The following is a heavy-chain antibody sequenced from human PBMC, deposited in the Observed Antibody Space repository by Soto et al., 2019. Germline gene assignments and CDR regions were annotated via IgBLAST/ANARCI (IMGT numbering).Heavy chain of an antibody. J-gene: IGHJ4*02. CDR3: ARGGRYYDSNGYYNYFEY. Sequence: SVKVSCKTSGGTFSGDALSWVRQAPGQGLEWMGGIIPISGTPSYAQKFQGRVTITADEFTTTAYMELSSLRSEDTAVYYCARGGRYYDSNGYYNYFEYWGQGTLVTVSS. CDR2: IIPISGTP. V-gene: IGHV1-69*13. D-gene: IGHD3-22*01. CDR1: GGTFSGDA.